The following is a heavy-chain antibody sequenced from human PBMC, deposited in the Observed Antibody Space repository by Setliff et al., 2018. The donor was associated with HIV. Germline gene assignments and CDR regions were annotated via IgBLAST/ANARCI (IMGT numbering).Heavy chain of an antibody. J-gene: IGHJ4*02. V-gene: IGHV1-8*02. CDR2: MNPNSGNT. Sequence: ASVKVSCKASGYTFTSYDIKWARQATGQGLEWMGWMNPNSGNTGYAQKFQGRVTMTRNTSISTAYMELSSLRSEDTAVYYCAKELSYCSGGNCYFDSWGQGTLVTVSS. D-gene: IGHD2-15*01. CDR3: AKELSYCSGGNCYFDS. CDR1: GYTFTSYD.